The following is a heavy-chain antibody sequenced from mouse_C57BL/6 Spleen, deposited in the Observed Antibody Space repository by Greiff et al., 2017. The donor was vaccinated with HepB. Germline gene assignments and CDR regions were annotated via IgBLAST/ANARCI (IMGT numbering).Heavy chain of an antibody. CDR2: ISSGGDYI. V-gene: IGHV5-9-1*02. Sequence: EVKVEESGEGLVKPGGSLKLSCAASGFTFSSYAMSWVRQTPEKRLEWVAYISSGGDYIYYADTVKGRFTISRDNARNTLYLQMSSLKSEDTAMYYCTREGNYYGSSLYYFDYWGQGTTLTVSS. J-gene: IGHJ2*01. CDR3: TREGNYYGSSLYYFDY. CDR1: GFTFSSYA. D-gene: IGHD1-1*01.